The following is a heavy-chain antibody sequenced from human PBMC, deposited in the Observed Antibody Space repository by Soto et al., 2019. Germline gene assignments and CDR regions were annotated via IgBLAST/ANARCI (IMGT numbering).Heavy chain of an antibody. CDR3: ARIRRSPTYYDNNGYPFDY. V-gene: IGHV4-61*01. J-gene: IGHJ4*02. CDR2: IYHSGST. D-gene: IGHD3-22*01. CDR1: GGPLSSSNYY. Sequence: PSETLSLTCTVSGGPLSSSNYYWSWIRQPPGKGLEWIGYIYHSGSTNYNPSLENRVTLSVDTSKSQFSLRLSSVTSADTAIYYCARIRRSPTYYDNNGYPFDYWGRGTLVTVSS.